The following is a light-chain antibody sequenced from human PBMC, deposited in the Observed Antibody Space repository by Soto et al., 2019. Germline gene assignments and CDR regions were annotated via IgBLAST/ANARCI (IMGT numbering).Light chain of an antibody. V-gene: IGKV3-15*01. Sequence: EIVMTQSPATLSVSPGERATLSCRASQSVSSKLAWYQQKPGQAPRLLIYGASTRATGVPARFSGSGSGTEFTLTISGLQSEDVAVYYCQQYNNWPRTFGQGTKVEIK. CDR3: QQYNNWPRT. J-gene: IGKJ1*01. CDR2: GAS. CDR1: QSVSSK.